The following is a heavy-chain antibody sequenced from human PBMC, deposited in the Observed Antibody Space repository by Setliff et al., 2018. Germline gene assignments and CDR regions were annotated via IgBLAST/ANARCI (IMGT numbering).Heavy chain of an antibody. CDR1: GGSFSGYY. D-gene: IGHD3-3*01. J-gene: IGHJ4*02. CDR3: ARRYNFWSGYLDY. Sequence: PSETLSLTCAVYGGSFSGYYWTWIRQPPGKGLEWIGSIYYRGSTYYNPSLKSRVTISVDTSKNQFSLKLSSVTAADTAVYYCARRYNFWSGYLDYWGQGTLVTVSS. V-gene: IGHV4-34*01. CDR2: IYYRGST.